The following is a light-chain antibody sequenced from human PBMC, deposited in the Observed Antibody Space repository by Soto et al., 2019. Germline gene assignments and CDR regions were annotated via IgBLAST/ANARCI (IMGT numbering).Light chain of an antibody. Sequence: SYELTQPSSVSVSPGQTARITCSGDVLAKKYARWFQQKPGQAPVLVIYKDSERPSGIPERFSGSSSGTTVTLTISGAQVEDEADYYCYSAADNNPHVFGTGTKLTVL. CDR2: KDS. CDR3: YSAADNNPHV. CDR1: VLAKKY. J-gene: IGLJ1*01. V-gene: IGLV3-27*01.